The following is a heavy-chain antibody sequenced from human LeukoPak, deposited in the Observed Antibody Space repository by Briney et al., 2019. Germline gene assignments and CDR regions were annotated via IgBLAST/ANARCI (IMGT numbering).Heavy chain of an antibody. CDR3: ARDRPDYDFWSGYTPYYYYMDV. V-gene: IGHV4-61*02. CDR1: GGSIGSGSYY. Sequence: SETLSLTCTVSGGSIGSGSYYWSWIRQPAGKGLEWIGRIYTSGSTNYNPSLKSRVTISVDTSKNLFSLKLSSVTAADTAVYYCARDRPDYDFWSGYTPYYYYMDVWGKGTTVTVSS. J-gene: IGHJ6*03. CDR2: IYTSGST. D-gene: IGHD3-3*01.